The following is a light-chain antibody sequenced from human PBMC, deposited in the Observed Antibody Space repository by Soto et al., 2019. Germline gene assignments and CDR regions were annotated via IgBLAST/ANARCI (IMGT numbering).Light chain of an antibody. CDR3: SSFTTSSTLVV. CDR2: DDN. J-gene: IGLJ2*01. Sequence: QSVMTQPPSVSAAPGQKVTISCSGSSSNIGGNSVSWYQQLPGTAPKLLIYDDNKRPSGIPDRFSGSKSGTSATLGITGFQTEDEADYYCSSFTTSSTLVVFGGGTKLTVL. CDR1: SSNIGGNS. V-gene: IGLV1-51*01.